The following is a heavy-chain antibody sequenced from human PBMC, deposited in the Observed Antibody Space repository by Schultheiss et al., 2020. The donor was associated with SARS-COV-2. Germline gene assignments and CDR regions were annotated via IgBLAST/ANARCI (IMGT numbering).Heavy chain of an antibody. CDR2: IYYSGST. Sequence: SETLSLTCAVSGGSISTYYWSWIRQPPGKGLEWIGYIYYSGSTNYNPSLKSRVTISVDKSKNQFSLKLSSVTAADTAVYYCARASNGDFGNYFDYWGQGTLVTVSS. CDR1: GGSISTYY. V-gene: IGHV4-59*12. CDR3: ARASNGDFGNYFDY. J-gene: IGHJ4*02. D-gene: IGHD4-17*01.